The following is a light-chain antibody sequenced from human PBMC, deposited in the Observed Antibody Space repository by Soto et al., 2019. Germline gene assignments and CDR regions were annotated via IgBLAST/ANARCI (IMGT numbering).Light chain of an antibody. J-gene: IGKJ2*01. Sequence: DIVMTQSTDSLAVSLGERATINCKSSQSVLFSSNSNNYLAWYQQKPGQPPKLLIYWASTRESGVPDRFSGSGSGTDFTLTISSLQADDVAVYYWHQYYSTPPTFGQGTKLEIK. V-gene: IGKV4-1*01. CDR1: QSVLFSSNSNNY. CDR2: WAS. CDR3: HQYYSTPPT.